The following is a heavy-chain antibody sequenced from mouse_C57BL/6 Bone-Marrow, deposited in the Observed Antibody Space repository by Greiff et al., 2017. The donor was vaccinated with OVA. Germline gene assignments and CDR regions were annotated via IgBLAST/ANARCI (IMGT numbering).Heavy chain of an antibody. D-gene: IGHD3-2*02. CDR2: IDPSDSYT. V-gene: IGHV1-69*01. Sequence: VQLQQPGAELVMPGASVKLSCKASGYTFTSYWMHWVQQRPGQGLEWIGEIDPSDSYTNYNQKFKGQSTLTVDKSSSTAYMQLSSLTSEDSAVYYCASVAAQALWCAYWGQGTLVTVSA. CDR3: ASVAAQALWCAY. J-gene: IGHJ3*01. CDR1: GYTFTSYW.